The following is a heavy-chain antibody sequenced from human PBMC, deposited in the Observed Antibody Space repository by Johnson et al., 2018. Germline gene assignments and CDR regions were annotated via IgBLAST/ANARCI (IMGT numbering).Heavy chain of an antibody. CDR1: GFTFSSHS. CDR2: ISSSSSYI. Sequence: EVQLVESGGGLVKPGGSLRLSCAASGFTFSSHSMNWVRQAPGKGLEWVSFISSSSSYIYYADSVKGRFTISRDNAKNSLYLQMSSRRADDRDVYYCARDCSGGACSYRYYMDVWGKGTTVTVSS. D-gene: IGHD2-15*01. CDR3: ARDCSGGACSYRYYMDV. V-gene: IGHV3-21*01. J-gene: IGHJ6*03.